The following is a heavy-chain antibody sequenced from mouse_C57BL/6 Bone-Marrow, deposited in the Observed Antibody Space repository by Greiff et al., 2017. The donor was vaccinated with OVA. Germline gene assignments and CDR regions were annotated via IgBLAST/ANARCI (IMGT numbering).Heavy chain of an antibody. J-gene: IGHJ3*01. CDR1: GYTFTDYE. V-gene: IGHV1-15*01. CDR2: IDPETGGT. D-gene: IGHD1-1*01. Sequence: QVQLKESGAELVRPGASVTLSCKASGYTFTDYEMHWVKQTPVHGLEWIGAIDPETGGTAYNQKFKGKAILTADKSSSTAYMELRSLTSEDSAVYYCTRGDYYGSSYGTWFAYWGRGTLVTVSA. CDR3: TRGDYYGSSYGTWFAY.